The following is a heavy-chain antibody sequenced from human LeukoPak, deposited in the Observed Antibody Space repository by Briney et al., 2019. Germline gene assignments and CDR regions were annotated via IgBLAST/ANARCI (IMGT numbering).Heavy chain of an antibody. CDR3: AREGSMGDYDYFDY. Sequence: GGSLRLSCVASGFTFGKYWMSWVRQAPGKGLEWVANIKLDGSEKNYVDSVKGRFTISRDNTKNSLYLQMNSLRAEDTAVYYCAREGSMGDYDYFDYWGQGTLVTVSS. CDR2: IKLDGSEK. CDR1: GFTFGKYW. D-gene: IGHD4-17*01. J-gene: IGHJ4*02. V-gene: IGHV3-7*01.